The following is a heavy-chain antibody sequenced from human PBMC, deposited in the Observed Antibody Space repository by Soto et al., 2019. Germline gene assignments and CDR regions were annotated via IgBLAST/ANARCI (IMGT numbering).Heavy chain of an antibody. CDR1: GYTFTDYF. V-gene: IGHV1-2*02. Sequence: GASVKGSWKASGYTFTDYFIHWVRQAPGQGFEWMGWINPKSRGTTYAQKFQGRGTMTRDTSNTTAYMELRGLRSDDTAIYYCARVTLRAGNWFDPWGQGTLVTVSS. CDR3: ARVTLRAGNWFDP. CDR2: INPKSRGT. J-gene: IGHJ5*02.